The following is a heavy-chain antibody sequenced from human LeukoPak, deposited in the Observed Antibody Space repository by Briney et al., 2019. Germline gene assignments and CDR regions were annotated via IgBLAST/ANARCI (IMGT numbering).Heavy chain of an antibody. V-gene: IGHV3-74*01. CDR3: ARDPGGYDLFDY. Sequence: GGSLRLSCAASGFTFSSYWMHWVRQAPGKGLVWVSRINSDGSSTSYADSVKGRFTISRDNAKNTLYPQMNSLRAEDTAVYYCARDPGGYDLFDYWGQGTLVTVSS. D-gene: IGHD5-12*01. CDR1: GFTFSSYW. J-gene: IGHJ4*02. CDR2: INSDGSST.